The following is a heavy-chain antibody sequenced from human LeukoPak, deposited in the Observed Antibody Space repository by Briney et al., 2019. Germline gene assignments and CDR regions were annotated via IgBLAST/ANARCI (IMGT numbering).Heavy chain of an antibody. CDR2: IWYDGSNK. D-gene: IGHD3-22*01. Sequence: GRSLRLSCAASGFTLSSYGMHWVRQAPGKGLEWVAVIWYDGSNKYYADSVKGRFTISRDNSKNTLYLQMNSLRAEDTAVYYCARDSYYYYSSGYWGSDAFVHCCQGTMVTVSS. CDR1: GFTLSSYG. CDR3: ARDSYYYYSSGYWGSDAFVH. V-gene: IGHV3-33*01. J-gene: IGHJ3*01.